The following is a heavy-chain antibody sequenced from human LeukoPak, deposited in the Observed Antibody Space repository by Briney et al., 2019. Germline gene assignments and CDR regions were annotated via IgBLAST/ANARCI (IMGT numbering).Heavy chain of an antibody. CDR1: GFIFSSYA. D-gene: IGHD3-3*01. V-gene: IGHV3-30-3*01. J-gene: IGHJ3*01. CDR2: ISYDGSNK. CDR3: ARGLRWTYYDFWSGYDR. Sequence: GGSLRLSCAASGFIFSSYAMHWVRQDPGKGLEWVAVISYDGSNKYYADSVKGRFTISRDNSKNTLYLQMNSLRAEDTAVYYCARGLRWTYYDFWSGYDRWGQGTMVTVSS.